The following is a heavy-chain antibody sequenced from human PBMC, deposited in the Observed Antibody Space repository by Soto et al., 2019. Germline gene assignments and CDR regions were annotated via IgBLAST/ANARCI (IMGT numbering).Heavy chain of an antibody. Sequence: QVQLVESGGGVVQPGRSLRLSCAASDSTSGSIPCPWFRRAPARGLGWWAVISYDGSNKYYADSVKGRFTISRDNSKNTLYLQMNSLRAEDTAVYYCARDPLWGTAMVLWYFDLWGRGTLVTVSS. V-gene: IGHV3-30-3*01. CDR1: DSTSGSIP. J-gene: IGHJ2*01. D-gene: IGHD5-18*01. CDR3: ARDPLWGTAMVLWYFDL. CDR2: ISYDGSNK.